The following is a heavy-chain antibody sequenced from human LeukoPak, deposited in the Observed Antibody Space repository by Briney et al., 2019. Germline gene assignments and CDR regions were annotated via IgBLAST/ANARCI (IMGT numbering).Heavy chain of an antibody. Sequence: ASETLSLTCTVSGGSISSYYWSWIRQPPGKGLEWIGYIYYSGSTNYNPSLKSRVTISVDTSKNQFSLKLSSVTAADTAVYYCARVGVTIFGVVKGYYYYYMDVWGKGTTVTASS. V-gene: IGHV4-59*01. CDR2: IYYSGST. CDR3: ARVGVTIFGVVKGYYYYYMDV. D-gene: IGHD3-3*01. J-gene: IGHJ6*03. CDR1: GGSISSYY.